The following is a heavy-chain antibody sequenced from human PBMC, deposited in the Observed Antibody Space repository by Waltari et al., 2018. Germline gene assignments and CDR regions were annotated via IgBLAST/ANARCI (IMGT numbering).Heavy chain of an antibody. D-gene: IGHD3-9*01. CDR3: VKEAAGYDSLIANGLDV. Sequence: EVQLEESGGGVVQPGGSLRLSCAASGFTFDDFAMHWVRQAPGKGLEWVSLITWDCRSTYYADSVKGRFAISRDNGKDFLYLQMNSLRPEDTALYYCVKEAAGYDSLIANGLDVWGQGTTVTVSS. CDR1: GFTFDDFA. CDR2: ITWDCRST. V-gene: IGHV3-43D*04. J-gene: IGHJ6*02.